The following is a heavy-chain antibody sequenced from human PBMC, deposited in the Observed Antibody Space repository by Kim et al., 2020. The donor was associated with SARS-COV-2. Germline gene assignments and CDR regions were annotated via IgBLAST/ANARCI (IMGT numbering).Heavy chain of an antibody. Sequence: GGSLRLFCAASGFTFSSYAMSWVRQAPGKGLEWVSAISGSGGSTYYADSVKGRFTISRDNSKNTLYLQMNSLRAEDTAVYYCAKEHIVVVTATNAFDIWGQGTMVTVSS. CDR3: AKEHIVVVTATNAFDI. D-gene: IGHD2-21*02. CDR2: ISGSGGST. V-gene: IGHV3-23*01. CDR1: GFTFSSYA. J-gene: IGHJ3*02.